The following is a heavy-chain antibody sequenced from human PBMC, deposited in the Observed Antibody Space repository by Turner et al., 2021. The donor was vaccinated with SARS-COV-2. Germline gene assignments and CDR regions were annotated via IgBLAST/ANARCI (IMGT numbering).Heavy chain of an antibody. D-gene: IGHD3-22*01. J-gene: IGHJ4*02. CDR1: VFTFSSYS. Sequence: EVQLLESGGGLVQPGGSLRLSCAASVFTFSSYSMSWVRQAPGKGLEWVSAISGSGGSTYYADSVKGRFTISRDNSKNTLYLQMNSLRAEETAVYYCAKADRVMIVVVITLFDYWGQGTLVTVSS. CDR3: AKADRVMIVVVITLFDY. CDR2: ISGSGGST. V-gene: IGHV3-23*01.